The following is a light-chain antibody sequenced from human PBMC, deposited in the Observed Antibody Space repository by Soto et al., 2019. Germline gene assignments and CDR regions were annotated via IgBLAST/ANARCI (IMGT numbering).Light chain of an antibody. Sequence: EIVLTQSPGTLSLSPGERATLSCRASRSVNSNYLAWYQQKPGQAPRLLLFGTTSRAPGIPNRFSGSGSGTDYTLTINRLEPEDFAVDYCQQCGSSLWTFGQGTKAAIK. J-gene: IGKJ1*01. CDR1: RSVNSNY. CDR3: QQCGSSLWT. CDR2: GTT. V-gene: IGKV3-20*01.